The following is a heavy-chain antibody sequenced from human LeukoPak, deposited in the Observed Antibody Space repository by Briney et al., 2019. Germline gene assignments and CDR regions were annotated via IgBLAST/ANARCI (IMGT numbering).Heavy chain of an antibody. CDR1: GFTFSSYG. Sequence: PGGSLRLSCAASGFTFSSYGMHWVRQAPGKGLEWVAFIRYDGSNKYYADSVKGRFTISRENSKNTLYLQMNSLRAEDTAVYYCAKVDATWFGEPPMDYWGQGTLVTVSS. CDR2: IRYDGSNK. V-gene: IGHV3-30*02. J-gene: IGHJ4*02. CDR3: AKVDATWFGEPPMDY. D-gene: IGHD3-10*01.